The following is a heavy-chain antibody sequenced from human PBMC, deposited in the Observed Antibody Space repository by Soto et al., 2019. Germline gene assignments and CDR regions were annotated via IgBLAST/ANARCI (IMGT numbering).Heavy chain of an antibody. V-gene: IGHV4-31*03. CDR1: GGSISSGGYF. J-gene: IGHJ4*02. CDR3: ARGTTVTTGRFDY. D-gene: IGHD4-4*01. CDR2: LYYSGST. Sequence: QVQLQESGPGLVKPSQTLSLTCTVSGGSISSGGYFWSWIRQHPGKGLGWVGFLYYSGSTFYNPSLKSRVTISVDTSKNQFSLKLSSVTAADTAVYYCARGTTVTTGRFDYWGQGTLVTVSS.